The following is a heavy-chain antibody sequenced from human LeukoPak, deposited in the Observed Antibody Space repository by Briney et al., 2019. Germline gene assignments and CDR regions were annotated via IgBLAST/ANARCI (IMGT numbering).Heavy chain of an antibody. V-gene: IGHV3-74*01. D-gene: IGHD3-9*01. CDR3: AASPILTGD. Sequence: GGSLRLSCVASGFTFRNYWMHWVRQAPGKGLVWVSRISEDGSSTTYADSVRGRFTISRDNAKDTLYLRMNSLRAEDTAVYFCAASPILTGDWGQGTLVTVSS. J-gene: IGHJ4*02. CDR1: GFTFRNYW. CDR2: ISEDGSST.